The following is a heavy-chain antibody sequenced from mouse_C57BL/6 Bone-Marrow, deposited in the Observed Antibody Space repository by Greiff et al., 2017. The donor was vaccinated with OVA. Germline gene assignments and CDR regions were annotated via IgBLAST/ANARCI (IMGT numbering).Heavy chain of an antibody. CDR2: INSVGSNT. J-gene: IGHJ2*01. Sequence: EVQVVQSEGGLVQPGSSMKLSCTASGFTFSDYYIAWVRQVPEKGLEWVANINSVGSNTYYLDSLKSRIIIARDNAKNILYLQISSLKSEDTATYYSARDRSYYGYDGDFDYWGQGTTLTVSS. CDR3: ARDRSYYGYDGDFDY. CDR1: GFTFSDYY. D-gene: IGHD2-2*01. V-gene: IGHV5-16*01.